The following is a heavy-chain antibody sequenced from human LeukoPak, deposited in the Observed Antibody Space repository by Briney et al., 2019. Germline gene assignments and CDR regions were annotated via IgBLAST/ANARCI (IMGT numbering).Heavy chain of an antibody. V-gene: IGHV3-23*01. CDR1: GFTFSSYA. Sequence: GGSLRLSCAASGFTFSSYAISWVRQAPGKGLEWVSTISSNGGRTLYADSVKGRFSISSENSKNTLYLQMNSLRAEDTAIYYCANSPAAGPDYWGQGTLVTVSS. J-gene: IGHJ4*02. D-gene: IGHD6-13*01. CDR3: ANSPAAGPDY. CDR2: ISSNGGRT.